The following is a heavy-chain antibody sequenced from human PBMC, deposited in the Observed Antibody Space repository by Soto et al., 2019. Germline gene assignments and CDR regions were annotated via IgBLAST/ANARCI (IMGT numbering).Heavy chain of an antibody. D-gene: IGHD3-22*01. Sequence: GASVNVSCKASGYIFTNYAMHWVLQAPGQRLEWMGWINAGNGYTKYSQKFQGRVTITRNTPASIAYMKLSSLRSEDTAVYYCARGPFYEPNNWFDGWGQGTLVTVSS. CDR1: GYIFTNYA. V-gene: IGHV1-3*01. CDR2: INAGNGYT. J-gene: IGHJ5*01. CDR3: ARGPFYEPNNWFDG.